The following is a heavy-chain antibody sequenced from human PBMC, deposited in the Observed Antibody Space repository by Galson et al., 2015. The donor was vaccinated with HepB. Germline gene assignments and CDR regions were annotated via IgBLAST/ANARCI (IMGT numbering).Heavy chain of an antibody. CDR1: GFIFSDYG. CDR3: AKDLYGSITILRGDPYGMDV. V-gene: IGHV3-30*18. D-gene: IGHD3-10*01. CDR2: GAYGGSNK. J-gene: IGHJ6*02. Sequence: SLRLSCAASGFIFSDYGMHWVRQAPGKGLEWVAVGAYGGSNKHYADSVKGRFTISRDNSRNTVYPQMSSLRGEDTAVYYCAKDLYGSITILRGDPYGMDVWGQGTTVTVSS.